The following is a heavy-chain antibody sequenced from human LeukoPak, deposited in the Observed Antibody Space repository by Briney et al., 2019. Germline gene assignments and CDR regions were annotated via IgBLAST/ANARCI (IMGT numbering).Heavy chain of an antibody. Sequence: GASVKVSCKASGYTFTSYDINWVRQATGQGLECMGWMNPNSGNTGYAQKFQGRVTMTRNTSISTAYMELSSLRSEDTAVYYCARGPVRKLRYFDWLYPDKYYYYMDVWGKGTTVTISS. V-gene: IGHV1-8*01. CDR2: MNPNSGNT. CDR1: GYTFTSYD. CDR3: ARGPVRKLRYFDWLYPDKYYYYMDV. J-gene: IGHJ6*03. D-gene: IGHD3-9*01.